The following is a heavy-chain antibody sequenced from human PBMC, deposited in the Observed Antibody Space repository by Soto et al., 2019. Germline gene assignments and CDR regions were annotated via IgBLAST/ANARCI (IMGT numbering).Heavy chain of an antibody. Sequence: PGGSLRLSCAASGFTFSDYAMHWVRQAPGKGLEWVAVVSHDGRNTHYADSVKGRFTISRDSSKNTVSLEMTSLRAEDTADYYCARPTYYYDSSGPPAYWGQGTLVTVSS. D-gene: IGHD3-22*01. CDR1: GFTFSDYA. CDR3: ARPTYYYDSSGPPAY. V-gene: IGHV3-30*03. CDR2: VSHDGRNT. J-gene: IGHJ4*02.